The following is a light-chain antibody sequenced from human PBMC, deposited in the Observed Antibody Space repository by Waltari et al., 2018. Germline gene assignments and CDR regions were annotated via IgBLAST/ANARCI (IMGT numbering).Light chain of an antibody. Sequence: FMLTQPHSVSESPGRTITISCTRRSGTIASNFVQWFHQRPGSAPTTVIYEDNQRPSGVPDRFSGSIDSSSNSASLTISGLKTADEADYYCQSYDSSNYNYVFGTGTKVTVL. CDR2: EDN. V-gene: IGLV6-57*03. CDR1: SGTIASNF. J-gene: IGLJ1*01. CDR3: QSYDSSNYNYV.